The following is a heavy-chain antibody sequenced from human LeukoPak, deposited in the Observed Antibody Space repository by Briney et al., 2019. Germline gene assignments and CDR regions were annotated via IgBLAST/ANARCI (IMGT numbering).Heavy chain of an antibody. CDR3: ARGTTVSLNFDY. J-gene: IGHJ4*02. V-gene: IGHV5-51*01. Sequence: GESLQISCTVSGYTFSSYWIGWIRHLPGKGLEWVGIIYPSDSDTRYSPSFQGQVSISADKSISTAYLQWSSLKASDAAMYYCARGTTVSLNFDYWGQGTLVTVSS. CDR2: IYPSDSDT. CDR1: GYTFSSYW. D-gene: IGHD4-11*01.